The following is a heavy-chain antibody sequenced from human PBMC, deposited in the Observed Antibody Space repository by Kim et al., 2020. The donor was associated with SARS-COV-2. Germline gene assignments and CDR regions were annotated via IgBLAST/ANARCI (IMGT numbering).Heavy chain of an antibody. J-gene: IGHJ4*02. CDR3: GHTPGYSSSWYYFDY. CDR1: GFSLSSSAVG. D-gene: IGHD6-13*01. CDR2: IYWNDDK. Sequence: SGPTLVKPTQTLTLTCTFSGFSLSSSAVGVDWIRQPPGKALEWLALIYWNDDKRYRPSQRSRLTITKDTSKNQVVLTMANMDPVDTGTYYCGHTPGYSSSWYYFDYWGQGNLVTVSS. V-gene: IGHV2-5*01.